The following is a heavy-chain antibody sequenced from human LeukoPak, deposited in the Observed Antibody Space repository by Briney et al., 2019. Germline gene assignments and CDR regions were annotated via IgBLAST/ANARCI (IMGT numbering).Heavy chain of an antibody. CDR2: ISSDGNNQ. V-gene: IGHV3-30-3*01. J-gene: IGHJ4*02. CDR1: GFTFSRFS. CDR3: ARDNVVVPAARMGS. Sequence: GGSLRLSCAASGFTFSRFSLHWVRQAPGKGLEWLAVISSDGNNQYYADSVKGRFIVSRDNSQNTLFLQMNSLRAEDTAEYYCARDNVVVPAARMGSWGQGTLVTVSS. D-gene: IGHD2-2*01.